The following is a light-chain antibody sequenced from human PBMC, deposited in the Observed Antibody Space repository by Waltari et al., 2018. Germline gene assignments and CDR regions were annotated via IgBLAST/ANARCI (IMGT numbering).Light chain of an antibody. CDR1: RSVIKY. Sequence: VLTQSPGTLSLSPGERATISCRASRSVIKYLAWYQQTPGRAPRLLIYHASTRATGIPDRFSGSESGTDFSLTISRLEPDDFAVYYCQKYDSLPATFGQGTRVEIK. CDR2: HAS. J-gene: IGKJ1*01. V-gene: IGKV3-20*01. CDR3: QKYDSLPAT.